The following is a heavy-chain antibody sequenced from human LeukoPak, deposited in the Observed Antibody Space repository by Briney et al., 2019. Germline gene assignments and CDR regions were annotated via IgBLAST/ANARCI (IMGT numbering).Heavy chain of an antibody. CDR1: GGSFSGYY. J-gene: IGHJ4*02. CDR2: INHSEST. CDR3: ARTETYYYDSSGYYLYDY. V-gene: IGHV4-34*01. Sequence: SETLSLTCAVYGGSFSGYYWSWIRQPPGKGLEWIGEINHSESTNYNPSLKSRVTISVDTSKNQFSLKLSSVTAADTAVYYCARTETYYYDSSGYYLYDYWGQGTLVTVSS. D-gene: IGHD3-22*01.